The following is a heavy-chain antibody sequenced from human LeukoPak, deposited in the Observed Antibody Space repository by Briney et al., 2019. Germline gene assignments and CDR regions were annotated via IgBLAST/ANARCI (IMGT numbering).Heavy chain of an antibody. J-gene: IGHJ4*02. CDR2: IYTSGST. CDR1: GGSISSYY. V-gene: IGHV4-4*07. CDR3: ATVQRMTSDIDY. Sequence: PSETLSLTCTVSGGSISSYYRSWIRQPAGKGLEWIGRIYTSGSTNYNPSLKSRVTMSVDTSKNQFSLKLSSVTAADTAVYYCATVQRMTSDIDYWGQGTLVTVSS. D-gene: IGHD2-15*01.